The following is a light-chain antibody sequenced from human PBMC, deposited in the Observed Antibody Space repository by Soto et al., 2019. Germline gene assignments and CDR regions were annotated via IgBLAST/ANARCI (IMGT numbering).Light chain of an antibody. V-gene: IGLV1-47*01. J-gene: IGLJ2*01. Sequence: QSAVTQPPSASGTPGQRVTISCSGSSSNIGSNYVSWYQQLPGTAPKLLISRNNQRPSGVPDRFSGSRSGTSASLAISGLRSEDEAYYFCAAWDDSLSSPVFGGGTKLTVL. CDR3: AAWDDSLSSPV. CDR2: RNN. CDR1: SSNIGSNY.